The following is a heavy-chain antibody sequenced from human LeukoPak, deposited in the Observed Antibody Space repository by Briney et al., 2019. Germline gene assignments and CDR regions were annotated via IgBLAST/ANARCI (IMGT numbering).Heavy chain of an antibody. CDR1: GGSISSYY. Sequence: PSETLSLTCTVSGGSISSYYWSWIRQPPGKVLEWIGYIYYSGSTNYNPSLKSRVTISVDTSKNQFSLKLSSVTAADTAVYYCARHTLFDYWGQGALVTVSS. J-gene: IGHJ4*02. V-gene: IGHV4-59*08. CDR3: ARHTLFDY. CDR2: IYYSGST.